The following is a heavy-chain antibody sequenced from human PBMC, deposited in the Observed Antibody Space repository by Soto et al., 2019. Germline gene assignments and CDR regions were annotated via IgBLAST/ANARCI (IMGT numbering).Heavy chain of an antibody. CDR1: GFRFDQHV. CDR2: VNWDSGSI. Sequence: PGGSLRLSCAASGFRFDQHVMNWVRQVPGRGLEWVAGVNWDSGSIGYADSVKGRFTISRDNARNSLYLQMNSLTTEDAALYYCTRDFCRGRGCSTNYFNGMDVWGQGTTVTVSS. CDR3: TRDFCRGRGCSTNYFNGMDV. D-gene: IGHD2-15*01. V-gene: IGHV3-9*01. J-gene: IGHJ6*02.